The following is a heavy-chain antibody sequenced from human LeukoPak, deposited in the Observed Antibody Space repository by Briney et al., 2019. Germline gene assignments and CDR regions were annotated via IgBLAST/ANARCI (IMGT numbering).Heavy chain of an antibody. J-gene: IGHJ4*02. V-gene: IGHV3-23*01. CDR2: ITDSGAST. Sequence: GGSLRLSCAASGFTFSSYGMSWVRQAPGKGLEWVSAITDSGASTYYADSVKGRFTISRDNSKNTLYLQMNSLRAEDTAVYYCAKVTYSVDWGQGTLVTVSS. D-gene: IGHD2-21*01. CDR3: AKVTYSVD. CDR1: GFTFSSYG.